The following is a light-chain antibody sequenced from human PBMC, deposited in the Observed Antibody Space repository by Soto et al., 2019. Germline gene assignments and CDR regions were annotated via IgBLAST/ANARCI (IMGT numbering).Light chain of an antibody. V-gene: IGLV2-11*01. J-gene: IGLJ3*02. CDR1: SSDVGGYNY. CDR2: DVS. Sequence: QSVLTQPRSVSGSPGQSVTISCTGTSSDVGGYNYVSWYQQHPGKAPKLVIYDVSKRPSGVPDRFSGSKSGNTASLTVSGLQAGDEADYSCCSYAGTYTQWVFGGGTKLTVL. CDR3: CSYAGTYTQWV.